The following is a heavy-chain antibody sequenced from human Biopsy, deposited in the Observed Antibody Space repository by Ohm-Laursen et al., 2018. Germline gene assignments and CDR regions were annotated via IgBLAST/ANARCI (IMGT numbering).Heavy chain of an antibody. CDR3: ATKLTGYFHH. D-gene: IGHD3-9*01. J-gene: IGHJ1*01. CDR2: NIPILGTG. V-gene: IGHV1-69*06. CDR1: GGTFSNYG. Sequence: GSSVKVSCKAPGGTFSNYGVNWVRQAPGQGLEWLGGNIPILGTGNYAQKFQDRVTVAADTSTGTATMELRSLRSDDTVVYYCATKLTGYFHHWGQGTLVIVSS.